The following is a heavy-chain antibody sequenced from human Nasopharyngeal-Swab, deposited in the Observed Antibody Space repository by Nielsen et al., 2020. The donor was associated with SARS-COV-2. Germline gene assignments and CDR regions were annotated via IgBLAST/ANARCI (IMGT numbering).Heavy chain of an antibody. CDR3: ARGHDTSDY. J-gene: IGHJ4*02. Sequence: WVRQAPGQGLEWMGWINTNTGNPTYAQGSTGRFVFSLDTSVSTAYLQISSLKAEDTAVYYCARGHDTSDYWGQGTLVTVPQ. CDR2: INTNTGNP. D-gene: IGHD3-9*01. V-gene: IGHV7-4-1*02.